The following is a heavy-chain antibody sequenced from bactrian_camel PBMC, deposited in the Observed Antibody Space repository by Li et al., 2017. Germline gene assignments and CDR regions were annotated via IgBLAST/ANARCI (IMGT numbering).Heavy chain of an antibody. J-gene: IGHJ4*01. D-gene: IGHD3*01. CDR2: ISLGYGSK. CDR1: GIAYNRRC. Sequence: HVQLVESGGGSVQAGGSLVLSCKAEGIAYNRRCMGWFRRPPGKERVAVATISLGYGSKYYDDSVKGRFTISRDIAKNTLYLDMNDLAPEDTAMYYCASSRPPPRGGCPTKGERDRYNYWGQGTQVTVS. V-gene: IGHV3S54*01. CDR3: ASSRPPPRGGCPTKGERDRYNY.